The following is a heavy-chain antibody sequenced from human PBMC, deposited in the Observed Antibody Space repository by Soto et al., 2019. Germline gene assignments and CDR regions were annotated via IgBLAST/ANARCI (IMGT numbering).Heavy chain of an antibody. V-gene: IGHV3-30-3*01. D-gene: IGHD1-1*01. Sequence: QEQVMESGGGVVQPGGSMRLSHVTSGFSFSRHSMHRFRQAPGKGLEWVAVISSDGGIEVYAESVKGRFTISRDNCKNTLYLQMNSLRSEDTAVYYCAREVVTTKWYFDNWGQGVLVTVSS. CDR3: AREVVTTKWYFDN. CDR2: ISSDGGIE. CDR1: GFSFSRHS. J-gene: IGHJ4*02.